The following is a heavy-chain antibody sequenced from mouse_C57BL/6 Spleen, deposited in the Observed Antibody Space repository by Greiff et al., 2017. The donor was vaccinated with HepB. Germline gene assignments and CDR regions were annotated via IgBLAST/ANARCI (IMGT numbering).Heavy chain of an antibody. D-gene: IGHD2-4*01. CDR3: ARERIYYDPTGFAY. CDR2: LYPGDGDT. V-gene: IGHV1-80*01. J-gene: IGHJ3*01. Sequence: VQLQQSGAELVKPGASVKISCKASGYAFSSYWMNWVKQRPGKGLEWIGQLYPGDGDTNYNGKFKGKATLTADKSSSTAYMQLSSLTSEDSAVYFCARERIYYDPTGFAYWGQGTLVTVSA. CDR1: GYAFSSYW.